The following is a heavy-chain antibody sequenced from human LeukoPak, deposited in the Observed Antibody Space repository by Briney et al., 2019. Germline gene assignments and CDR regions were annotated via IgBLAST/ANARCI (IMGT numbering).Heavy chain of an antibody. Sequence: PSETLSLTCTVSGGSISSSSYYWAWIRQPPGKGLEWIGSIYYSGITSYNPSLNSRVTISVDTSKNQFSLKLSSVTAADTAVYYCAELGITMIGGVWGKGTTVTISS. CDR2: IYYSGIT. J-gene: IGHJ6*04. D-gene: IGHD3-10*02. CDR1: GGSISSSSYY. CDR3: AELGITMIGGV. V-gene: IGHV4-39*01.